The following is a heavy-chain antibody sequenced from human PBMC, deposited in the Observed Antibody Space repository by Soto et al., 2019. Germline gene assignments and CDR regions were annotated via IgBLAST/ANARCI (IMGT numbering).Heavy chain of an antibody. CDR3: AKAGRTGYSYGYGYFDY. V-gene: IGHV1-69*12. J-gene: IGHJ4*02. D-gene: IGHD5-18*01. CDR2: IIPLFGTA. Sequence: VQLVQSGAEVKKPGSSVKVSCKASGGTFSSYTISWVRQAPGQGLEWMGGIIPLFGTANDAQKFQGRVTITADESTSTVYMEVSSLRSEDTAVYYCAKAGRTGYSYGYGYFDYWGQGTLVTVSS. CDR1: GGTFSSYT.